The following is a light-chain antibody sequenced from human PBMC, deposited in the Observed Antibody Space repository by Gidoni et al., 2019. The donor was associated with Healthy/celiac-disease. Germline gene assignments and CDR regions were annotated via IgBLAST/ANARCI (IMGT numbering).Light chain of an antibody. Sequence: DIVRTQSPLSLPVTPGEPASISCRSSQSLLHSNGYNYLDWYLQKPGQSPQLLIYLGSNRASGVPDRFSGSGSGTDFTLKISRVEAEDVGVSYCMQALQTPPTFXGXTKVEIK. J-gene: IGKJ4*01. CDR3: MQALQTPPT. CDR1: QSLLHSNGYNY. CDR2: LGS. V-gene: IGKV2-28*01.